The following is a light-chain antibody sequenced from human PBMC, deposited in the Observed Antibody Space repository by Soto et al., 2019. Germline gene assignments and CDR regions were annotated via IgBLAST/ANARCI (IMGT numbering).Light chain of an antibody. Sequence: DIKMTQSPSSLSASVGDRVTITCRASQAISNYLAWYQQKPGKVPQLLIFTASILQSGVPSRFSGSGSGTDFTLTISSLQPEDVATYYCQKYDGDPPTFGQGTKVEIK. V-gene: IGKV1-27*01. CDR2: TAS. J-gene: IGKJ1*01. CDR3: QKYDGDPPT. CDR1: QAISNY.